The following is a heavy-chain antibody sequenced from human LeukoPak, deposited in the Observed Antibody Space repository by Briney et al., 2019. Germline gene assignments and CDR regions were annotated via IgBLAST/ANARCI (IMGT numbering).Heavy chain of an antibody. D-gene: IGHD1-26*01. CDR2: INPNSGGT. Sequence: ASVKVSCKASGYTFTGYYMHWVRQAPGQGLEWMGWINPNSGGTNYAQKFQGGVTMTRDTSISTAYMELSRLRSDDTAVYYCARVVDLVRVADAFDIWGQGTMVTVSS. CDR3: ARVVDLVRVADAFDI. V-gene: IGHV1-2*02. CDR1: GYTFTGYY. J-gene: IGHJ3*02.